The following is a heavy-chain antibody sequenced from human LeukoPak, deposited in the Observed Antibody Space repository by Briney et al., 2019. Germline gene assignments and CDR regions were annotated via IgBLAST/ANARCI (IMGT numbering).Heavy chain of an antibody. CDR1: GFTFSGSA. J-gene: IGHJ4*02. CDR3: TTYGGLVRGYFDY. V-gene: IGHV3-73*01. D-gene: IGHD6-19*01. Sequence: PGGSLRLSCAASGFTFSGSAMHWVRQASGKGLEWVGRIRSKANSYATAYAASVEGRFTISRDDSKNTAYLQMNSLKTEDTAVYYCTTYGGLVRGYFDYWGQGTLVTVSS. CDR2: IRSKANSYAT.